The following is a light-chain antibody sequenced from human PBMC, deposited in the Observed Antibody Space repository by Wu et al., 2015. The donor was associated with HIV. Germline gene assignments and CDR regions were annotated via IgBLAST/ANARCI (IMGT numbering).Light chain of an antibody. J-gene: IGKJ5*01. CDR1: QSISSMY. V-gene: IGKV3D-20*02. CDR2: ATS. CDR3: QQGSNWPLT. Sequence: ESVLTQSPGILSLSPGERAALSCRASQSISSMYLAWYQQKPGQAPRLLIYATSNRATGIPDRFSGSGSGTDFTLTINRLEPEDFAVYYCQQGSNWPLTFGQGTRLEIK.